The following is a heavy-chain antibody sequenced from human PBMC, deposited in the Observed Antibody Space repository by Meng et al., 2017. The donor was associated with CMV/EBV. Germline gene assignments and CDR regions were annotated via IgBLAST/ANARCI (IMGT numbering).Heavy chain of an antibody. CDR2: ISAYNGNT. J-gene: IGHJ4*02. D-gene: IGHD6-13*01. Sequence: ASVKVSCKASGYTFTSYDINWVRQAPGQGLEWMGWISAYNGNTNYAQKLQGRVTMTTDTSTSTAYMELRSLRSDDTAVYYCASGDIAAAGPEFDYWGQGTLVTVSS. V-gene: IGHV1-18*01. CDR1: GYTFTSYD. CDR3: ASGDIAAAGPEFDY.